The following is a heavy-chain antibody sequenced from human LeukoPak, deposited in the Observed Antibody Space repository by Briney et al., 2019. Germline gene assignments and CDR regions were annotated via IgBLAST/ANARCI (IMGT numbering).Heavy chain of an antibody. CDR2: IIPIFGTA. D-gene: IGHD1-26*01. Sequence: ASVKVSCKASGGTFSSYAISWVRQAPGQGLEWMGGIIPIFGTANYAQKFQGRVTITADESTSTAYMELSSLRSEDTAVYYCARAPTSGSYYYYGMDVWGQGTTVTVSS. CDR1: GGTFSSYA. CDR3: ARAPTSGSYYYYGMDV. J-gene: IGHJ6*02. V-gene: IGHV1-69*13.